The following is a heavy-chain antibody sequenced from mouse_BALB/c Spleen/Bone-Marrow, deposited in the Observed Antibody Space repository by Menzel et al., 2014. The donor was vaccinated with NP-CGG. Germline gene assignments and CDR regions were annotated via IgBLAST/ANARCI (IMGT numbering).Heavy chain of an antibody. J-gene: IGHJ4*01. CDR2: ISSGGNYT. V-gene: IGHV5-9-4*01. CDR3: VRAYGSSYAMDY. CDR1: GFTFSSYA. D-gene: IGHD1-1*01. Sequence: EVKLMESGGGLVKPGGSLKLSCAASGFTFSSYAMSWVRQSPEKRLEWVAEISSGGNYTYYPETVTGRFTISRDNAKNILYLEMSSLRSDDTAMYYCVRAYGSSYAMDYWGQGASVNVSS.